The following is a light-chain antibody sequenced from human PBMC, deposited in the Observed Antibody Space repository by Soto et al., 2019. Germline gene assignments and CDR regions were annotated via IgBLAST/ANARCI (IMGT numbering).Light chain of an antibody. CDR3: QQYNNWPRT. V-gene: IGKV3-11*01. J-gene: IGKJ1*01. CDR2: DVS. CDR1: GSVTNY. Sequence: EIVLTQSPSTLSLSPGERGTLSCRASGSVTNYLAWYQQKPGQAPRLLVYDVSNRATGIPARFSGSGSRTEFTLTISSLQFEDFAVYYCQQYNNWPRTFGQGTKVDIK.